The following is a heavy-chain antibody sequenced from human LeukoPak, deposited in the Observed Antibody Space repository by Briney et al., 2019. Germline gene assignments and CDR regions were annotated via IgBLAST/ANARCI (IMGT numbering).Heavy chain of an antibody. CDR1: GGSISSSSYY. D-gene: IGHD4-17*01. J-gene: IGHJ4*02. CDR3: ASPMTTVFY. Sequence: PSQTLSLTCTVSGGSISSSSYYWGWIRQPPGKGLEWIGSIYYSGSTYYNPSLKSRVTISVDTSKNQFSLKLSSVTAADKAVYYCASPMTTVFYWGQGTLVTVSS. V-gene: IGHV4-39*01. CDR2: IYYSGST.